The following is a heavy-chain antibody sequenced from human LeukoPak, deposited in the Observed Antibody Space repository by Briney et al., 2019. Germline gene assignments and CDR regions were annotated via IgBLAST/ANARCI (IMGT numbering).Heavy chain of an antibody. D-gene: IGHD5-12*01. CDR3: ARDSDIVATTNDY. V-gene: IGHV1-18*04. J-gene: IGHJ4*02. Sequence: ASVKVSCKASGYTFTGYYMHWVRQAPGQGLEWMGWISAYNGNTNYARKLQGRVTMTTDTSTSTAYMELRSLRSDDTAVYYCARDSDIVATTNDYWGQGTLVTVSS. CDR2: ISAYNGNT. CDR1: GYTFTGYY.